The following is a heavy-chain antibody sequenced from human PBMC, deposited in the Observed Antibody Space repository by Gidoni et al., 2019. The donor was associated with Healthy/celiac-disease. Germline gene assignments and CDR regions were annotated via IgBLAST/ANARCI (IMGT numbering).Heavy chain of an antibody. CDR3: ARARVYSSSSTDY. Sequence: EVQLVESGGGLVKPGGSLRLYCAASGFTFSSYSMNWVRQAPGKGLEWVSSISSSSSYIYYADSVKGRFTISRDNAKNSLYLQMNSLRAEDTAVYYCARARVYSSSSTDYWGQGTLVTVSS. D-gene: IGHD6-6*01. CDR1: GFTFSSYS. CDR2: ISSSSSYI. V-gene: IGHV3-21*01. J-gene: IGHJ4*02.